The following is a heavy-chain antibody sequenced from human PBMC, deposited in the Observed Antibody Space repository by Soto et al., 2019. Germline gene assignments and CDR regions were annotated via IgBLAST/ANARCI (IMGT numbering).Heavy chain of an antibody. CDR3: ASPALKGYFFDY. V-gene: IGHV1-24*01. CDR2: FDPEDGET. CDR1: GYTLTELS. J-gene: IGHJ4*02. Sequence: ASVKVSCKVSGYTLTELSMHWVRQAPGKGLEWMGGFDPEDGETIYAQKFQGRVTMTEDTSTDTAYMELSSLRSEDTAVYYCASPALKGYFFDYWSQGTLVTVSS.